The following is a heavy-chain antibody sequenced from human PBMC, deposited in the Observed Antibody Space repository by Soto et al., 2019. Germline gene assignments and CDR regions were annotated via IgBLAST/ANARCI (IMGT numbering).Heavy chain of an antibody. J-gene: IGHJ3*02. CDR1: GFMFNNSA. CDR2: VSDNGGSRGGT. V-gene: IGHV3-23*01. D-gene: IGHD2-21*01. Sequence: EVEVLESGGGLVQPGGSLRLSCKASGFMFNNSAMTWVRQAPGQGLQWVASVSDNGGSRGGTYYADSVKGRFTISRDNSKNTLYLQLDSLTGADTAVYYCARAKAVVIAALDIWGQGTMVTVSS. CDR3: ARAKAVVIAALDI.